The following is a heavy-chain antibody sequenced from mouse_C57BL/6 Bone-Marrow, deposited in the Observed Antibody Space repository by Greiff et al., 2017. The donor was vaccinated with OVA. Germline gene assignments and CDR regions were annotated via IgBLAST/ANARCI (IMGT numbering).Heavy chain of an antibody. CDR3: ARDYFYAMDY. CDR1: GFTFSDYY. CDR2: ISNGGGST. Sequence: DVHLVESGGGLVQPGGSLKLSCAASGFTFSDYYMYWVRQTPEKRLEWVAYISNGGGSTYYPDTVKGRFTISRDNAKNTLYLQMSRLKSEDTAMYYCARDYFYAMDYWGQGTSVTVSS. V-gene: IGHV5-12*01. D-gene: IGHD1-1*01. J-gene: IGHJ4*01.